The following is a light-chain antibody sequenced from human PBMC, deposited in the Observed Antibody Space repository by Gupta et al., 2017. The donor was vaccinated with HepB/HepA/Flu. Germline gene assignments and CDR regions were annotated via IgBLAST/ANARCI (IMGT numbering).Light chain of an antibody. Sequence: AIQLTQSPSYLSASVGDRATITCRASQGISSALAWYQQQPGQGPKLLIHDASIVESGVPSRFSGAGSGTDFTLTISSLQPEDFATYYCQQFNNYPLTFGGGTKVDIK. V-gene: IGKV1D-13*01. CDR3: QQFNNYPLT. CDR1: QGISSA. CDR2: DAS. J-gene: IGKJ4*01.